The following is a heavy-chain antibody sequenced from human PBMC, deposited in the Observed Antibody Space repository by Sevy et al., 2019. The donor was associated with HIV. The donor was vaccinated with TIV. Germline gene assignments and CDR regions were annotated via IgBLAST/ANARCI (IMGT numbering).Heavy chain of an antibody. J-gene: IGHJ6*02. D-gene: IGHD1-26*01. CDR3: ARDCNSRTCLWGLDV. CDR2: IKVDGSEI. CDR1: GFTFHTYW. Sequence: GGSLRLSCVASGFTFHTYWMSWVRQAPGKGLEWVAHIKVDGSEIYYVDSVKGRFTISRDNAKNSLYLQKNSLRVEDTGVYYCARDCNSRTCLWGLDVWGQGTTVTVSS. V-gene: IGHV3-7*03.